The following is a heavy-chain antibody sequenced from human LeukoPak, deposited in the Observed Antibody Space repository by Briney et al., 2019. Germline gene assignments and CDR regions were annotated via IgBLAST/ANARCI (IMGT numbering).Heavy chain of an antibody. Sequence: GGSLRLSCAASGFTFSSYSMNWVRQAPGKGLEWVSYISSSSSTIYYADSVKGRFTISGDNAKNSLYLQMNSLRAEDTAVYYCARDRCSSTSCPPGSYYYYYYMDVWGKGTTVTVSS. V-gene: IGHV3-48*01. D-gene: IGHD2-2*01. CDR2: ISSSSSTI. CDR1: GFTFSSYS. CDR3: ARDRCSSTSCPPGSYYYYYYMDV. J-gene: IGHJ6*03.